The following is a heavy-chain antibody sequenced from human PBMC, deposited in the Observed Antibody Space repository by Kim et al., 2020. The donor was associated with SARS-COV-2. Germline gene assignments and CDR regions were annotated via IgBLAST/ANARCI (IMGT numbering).Heavy chain of an antibody. J-gene: IGHJ5*02. CDR3: ARHSPVAGRGYGPPAWFDP. CDR2: IYYSGST. Sequence: SETLSLTCTVSGGSISSSSYYWGWIRQPPGKGLEWIGSIYYSGSTYYNPSLKSRVTISVDTSKNQFSLKLSSVTAADTAVYYCARHSPVAGRGYGPPAWFDPWGQGTLVTVSS. D-gene: IGHD6-13*01. V-gene: IGHV4-39*01. CDR1: GGSISSSSYY.